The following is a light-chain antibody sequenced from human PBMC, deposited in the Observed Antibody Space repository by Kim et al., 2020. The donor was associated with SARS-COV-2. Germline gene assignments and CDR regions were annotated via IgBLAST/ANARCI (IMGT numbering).Light chain of an antibody. CDR3: NSRDSSGNLV. J-gene: IGLJ2*01. CDR2: GKN. CDR1: SLRSYY. Sequence: SSELTQDPAVSVALGQTVRITCQGDSLRSYYASWYQQKPGQAPVLVIYGKNNRPSGIPDRFSGSSSGNTASLTITGAQAEDEADYYCNSRDSSGNLVFGGGNQLTVL. V-gene: IGLV3-19*01.